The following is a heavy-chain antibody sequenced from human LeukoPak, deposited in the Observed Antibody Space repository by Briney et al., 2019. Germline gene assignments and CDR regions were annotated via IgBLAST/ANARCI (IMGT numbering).Heavy chain of an antibody. V-gene: IGHV4-59*08. D-gene: IGHD2-21*02. Sequence: SETLSLTCTVSGGSISRSYWSWIRQPPGKGLEWIGYMYDNGSPNYSPSLRSRATMSVDTSKNQFLLRLTSVTAADTALYFCARGTLTASMKAFDIWGQGTMVTVSS. CDR3: ARGTLTASMKAFDI. J-gene: IGHJ3*02. CDR1: GGSISRSY. CDR2: MYDNGSP.